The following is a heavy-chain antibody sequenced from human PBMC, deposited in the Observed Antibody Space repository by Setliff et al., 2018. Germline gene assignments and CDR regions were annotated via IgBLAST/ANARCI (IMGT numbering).Heavy chain of an antibody. CDR3: ARDRYYGSGSYYNYFVK. V-gene: IGHV4-61*09. CDR2: IYTTGRT. Sequence: PSETLSLTCSVSGDSISSGNFYWTWIRQPAGKGLEWIGHIYTTGRTDYNPSLKSRVTISLDTPKNQFSLKLTSVTAADTAVYYCARDRYYGSGSYYNYFVKWGQGSLVTVSS. CDR1: GDSISSGNFY. J-gene: IGHJ4*02. D-gene: IGHD3-10*01.